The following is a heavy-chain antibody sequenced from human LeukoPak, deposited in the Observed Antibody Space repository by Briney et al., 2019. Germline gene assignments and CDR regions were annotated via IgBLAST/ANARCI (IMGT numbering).Heavy chain of an antibody. J-gene: IGHJ4*02. CDR2: ISASGST. CDR1: GGSISNYY. Sequence: SETLSLTCTVSGGSISNYYWSWIRQSAGRGLEWIGRISASGSTNYNPSLRSRVTMSIDTSTNQFSLKLSSVTAADTAVFYCARSAVNTADFDYWGQGTLVTASS. D-gene: IGHD2/OR15-2a*01. V-gene: IGHV4-4*07. CDR3: ARSAVNTADFDY.